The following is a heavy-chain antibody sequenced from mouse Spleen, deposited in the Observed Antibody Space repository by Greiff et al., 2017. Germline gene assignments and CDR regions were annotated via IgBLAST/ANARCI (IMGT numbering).Heavy chain of an antibody. J-gene: IGHJ4*01. CDR2: IYPGDGDT. D-gene: IGHD6-1*01. V-gene: IGHV1-80*01. CDR1: GYAFSSYW. CDR3: ARPLLYAMDY. Sequence: QVHVKQSGAELVKPGASVKISCKASGYAFSSYWMNWVKQRPGKGLEWIGQIYPGDGDTNYNGKFKGKATLTADKSSSTAYMQLSSLTSEDSAVYFCARPLLYAMDYWGQGTSVTVSS.